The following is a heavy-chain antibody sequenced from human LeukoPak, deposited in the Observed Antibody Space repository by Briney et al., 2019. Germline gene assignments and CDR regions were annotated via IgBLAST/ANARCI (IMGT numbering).Heavy chain of an antibody. CDR3: ARGDDSSGWNFDY. CDR2: IYYSGST. J-gene: IGHJ4*02. V-gene: IGHV4-59*13. Sequence: SEPLSLTCTVSGGFISSYYWSWIRQPPGKGLEWIGYIYYSGSTNYNPSLKSRVTISVDTSKNQFSLKLSSVTAADTAVYYCARGDDSSGWNFDYWGQGTLVTVSS. CDR1: GGFISSYY. D-gene: IGHD6-19*01.